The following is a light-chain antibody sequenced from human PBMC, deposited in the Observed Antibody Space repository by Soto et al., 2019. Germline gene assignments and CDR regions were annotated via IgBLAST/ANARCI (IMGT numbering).Light chain of an antibody. CDR1: DSNIGSNS. CDR2: SNN. J-gene: IGLJ1*01. Sequence: QSVLTQPPSASGTPGQRVTISCSGSDSNIGSNSVNWYQQLPGTAPKLLIHSNNKWPSGVPDRFSGSKSGTSGFLAISGLQSEDEADYFCAAWDDSLNGFVFRGGTKVTVL. V-gene: IGLV1-44*01. CDR3: AAWDDSLNGFV.